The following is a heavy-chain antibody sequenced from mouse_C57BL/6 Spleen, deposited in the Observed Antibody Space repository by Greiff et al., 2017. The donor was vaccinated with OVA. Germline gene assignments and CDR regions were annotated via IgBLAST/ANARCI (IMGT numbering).Heavy chain of an antibody. Sequence: VQPQQSDAESVKPGASVKIFCKVSGYTFTDHTIHRMKPRPEQGLEWIGYIYPSDGSTKYNKKFKGKATLTADKSSSTAYMHLNSLTSEDSAVYFCAEGRNYFDYWGQGTTLTVSS. D-gene: IGHD3-3*01. V-gene: IGHV1-78*01. CDR2: IYPSDGST. J-gene: IGHJ2*01. CDR1: GYTFTDHT. CDR3: AEGRNYFDY.